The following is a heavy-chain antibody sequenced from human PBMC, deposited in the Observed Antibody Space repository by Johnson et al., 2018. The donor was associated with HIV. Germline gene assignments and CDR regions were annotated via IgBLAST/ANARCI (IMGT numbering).Heavy chain of an antibody. Sequence: EVQLVESGGGVVRPGGSLRLSCAASGFTFHDYGMSWVRQAPGKGLEWVSGINWNGGSTGYADSVKGRFTISRDNAKNSLYLQMNSLRAEDTALYYCARGLVGVVAASKGNAFDFWGQGTMVTVSS. V-gene: IGHV3-20*04. J-gene: IGHJ3*01. CDR2: INWNGGST. CDR1: GFTFHDYG. D-gene: IGHD2-15*01. CDR3: ARGLVGVVAASKGNAFDF.